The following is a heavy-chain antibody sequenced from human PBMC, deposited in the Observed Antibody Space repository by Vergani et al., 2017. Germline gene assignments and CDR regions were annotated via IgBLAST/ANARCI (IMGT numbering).Heavy chain of an antibody. D-gene: IGHD3-16*01. CDR3: GKHFRGWGIDY. J-gene: IGHJ4*02. Sequence: QVQLVESGGGVVQRGGSLRLSCATSGFTLSNYDMQWIRQGPGKGLEFVAFIQFDGSNQYYAHSVKGRFTLSRDFSKNTLYLQMNSLRTDDTATYYCGKHFRGWGIDYWGQGTQVIVSS. CDR2: IQFDGSNQ. CDR1: GFTLSNYD. V-gene: IGHV3-30*02.